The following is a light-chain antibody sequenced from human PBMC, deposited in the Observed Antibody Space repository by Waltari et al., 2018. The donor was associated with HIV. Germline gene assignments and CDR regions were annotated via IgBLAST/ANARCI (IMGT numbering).Light chain of an antibody. V-gene: IGLV3-1*01. CDR2: QDR. CDR1: TLGDTN. CDR3: QAWDNGTVV. J-gene: IGLJ2*01. Sequence: SYELTQPPSVSVSPGQTATIICPGDTLGDTNACWYQQKPGQSPVLVIYQDRKRPSGIPERFSGSNSGNTATLTISGTQAMDEADYYCQAWDNGTVVFGGGTKLTVL.